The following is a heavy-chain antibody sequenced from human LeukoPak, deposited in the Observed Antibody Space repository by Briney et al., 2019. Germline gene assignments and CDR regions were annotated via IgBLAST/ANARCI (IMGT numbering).Heavy chain of an antibody. D-gene: IGHD2-15*01. V-gene: IGHV3-30*04. CDR2: ISYDGSNK. Sequence: GGSLRLSCAASGFTFSTFAMIWVRQAPGKGLEWVAVISYDGSNKYYADSVKGRFTISRDNAKNTLYLQMNSLRAGDTAVYYCASTPNGVAAIYFDYWGQGTLVTVSS. CDR1: GFTFSTFA. CDR3: ASTPNGVAAIYFDY. J-gene: IGHJ4*02.